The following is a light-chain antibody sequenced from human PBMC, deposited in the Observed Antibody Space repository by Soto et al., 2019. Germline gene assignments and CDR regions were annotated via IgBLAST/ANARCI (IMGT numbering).Light chain of an antibody. V-gene: IGLV2-11*01. Sequence: QSALTQPASVSGSPGQSITISCTGTSSDVGGYNYVSWYQQHPGEAPKLMIYDVSKRPSGVPDRFSGSKSGNTASLTISGLQAEDEADYYCCSYAGNSYVFGTGTKVTVL. CDR1: SSDVGGYNY. J-gene: IGLJ1*01. CDR3: CSYAGNSYV. CDR2: DVS.